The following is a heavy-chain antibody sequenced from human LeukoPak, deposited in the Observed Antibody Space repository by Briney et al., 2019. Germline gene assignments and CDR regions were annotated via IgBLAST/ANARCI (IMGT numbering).Heavy chain of an antibody. V-gene: IGHV3-66*01. CDR2: IYSGRST. CDR3: ARGYYDNSGYLYY. J-gene: IGHJ4*02. CDR1: GFTVSSNY. D-gene: IGHD3-22*01. Sequence: PGGSLRLSCAASGFTVSSNYMTWVRQAPGKRLEWVSVIYSGRSTYYADSVKGRFISSRDNSKNTLYLQMNSLRAEDTAVYYCARGYYDNSGYLYYWGQGTLVTVSS.